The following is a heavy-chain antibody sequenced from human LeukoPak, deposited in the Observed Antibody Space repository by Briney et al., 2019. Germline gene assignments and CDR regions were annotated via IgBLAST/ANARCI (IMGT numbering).Heavy chain of an antibody. V-gene: IGHV1-8*01. D-gene: IGHD6-6*01. Sequence: GASVKVSCKASEYTFTSYDINWVRQATGQGLEWMGWMNPNSGNTGYAQKFQGRVTMTRNTSISTAYMELSSLRSEDTAVYYCAGGLTTEYSSSSLDFDYWGQGTLVTVSS. CDR2: MNPNSGNT. CDR3: AGGLTTEYSSSSLDFDY. J-gene: IGHJ4*02. CDR1: EYTFTSYD.